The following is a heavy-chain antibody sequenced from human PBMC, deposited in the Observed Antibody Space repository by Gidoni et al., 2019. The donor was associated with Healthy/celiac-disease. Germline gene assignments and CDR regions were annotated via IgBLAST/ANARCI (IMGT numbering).Heavy chain of an antibody. Sequence: SSYGMHWVRQAPGKGLEWVAVISYDGSNKYYADSVKGRFTISRDNSKNTLYLQMNSLRAEDTAVYYCAKIPWGSGSYTAYYDYGMDVWGQGTTVTVSS. J-gene: IGHJ6*02. D-gene: IGHD3-10*01. CDR2: ISYDGSNK. CDR3: AKIPWGSGSYTAYYDYGMDV. V-gene: IGHV3-30*18. CDR1: SSYG.